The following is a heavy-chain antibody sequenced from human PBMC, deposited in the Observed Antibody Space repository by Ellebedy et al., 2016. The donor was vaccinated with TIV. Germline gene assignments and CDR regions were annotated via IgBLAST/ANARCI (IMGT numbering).Heavy chain of an antibody. Sequence: ESLKISCSASGFTFSSYAMHWVRQAPGKGLEYISAIVSNGDSTYYANSVKGRFTISRDNSKNTLYLQMSSLRPEDTAVYYCVKAWGDWGQGTLVTVSS. V-gene: IGHV3-64D*06. CDR1: GFTFSSYA. CDR3: VKAWGD. J-gene: IGHJ4*02. D-gene: IGHD3-16*01. CDR2: IVSNGDST.